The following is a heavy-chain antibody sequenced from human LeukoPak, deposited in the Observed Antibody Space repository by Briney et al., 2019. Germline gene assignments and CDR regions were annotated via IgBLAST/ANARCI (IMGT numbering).Heavy chain of an antibody. Sequence: RPGGSLRLSCAASGLTFDDYGMSWVRQAPGKGLEWVSGINWNGGSTGYADSVKGRFTISRDNAKNSLYLQMNSLRAEDAALYYCARGLGDSSAGDDYWGQGTLVTVSS. D-gene: IGHD3-22*01. J-gene: IGHJ4*02. CDR3: ARGLGDSSAGDDY. V-gene: IGHV3-20*04. CDR1: GLTFDDYG. CDR2: INWNGGST.